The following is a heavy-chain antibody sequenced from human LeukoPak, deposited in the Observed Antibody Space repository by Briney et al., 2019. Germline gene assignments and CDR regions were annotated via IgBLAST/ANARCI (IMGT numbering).Heavy chain of an antibody. V-gene: IGHV3-11*04. CDR1: RFIFSDSY. CDR2: LTSSGPTI. D-gene: IGHD6-13*01. CDR3: ARPHPPLFSSRTAFDI. J-gene: IGHJ3*02. Sequence: GGSLRLSCAASRFIFSDSYMNWIRQAPGQGLEYISYLTSSGPTISYPDSVRGRFPISRDSAKDSLYLQMNSLRDEDTAVYYCARPHPPLFSSRTAFDIWGQGTMVTVSS.